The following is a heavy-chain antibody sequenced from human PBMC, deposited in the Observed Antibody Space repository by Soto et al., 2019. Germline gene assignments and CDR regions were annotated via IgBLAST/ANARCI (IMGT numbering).Heavy chain of an antibody. CDR1: GFSLSTSGMC. J-gene: IGHJ6*02. V-gene: IGHV2-70*01. Sequence: SGPTLVNPTQTLTLTCTFSGFSLSTSGMCVSWIRQPPGRALEWLALIDWDDDKYYSTSLKTRLTISQDTSKNQVVLTMTNMDPFDTATYYCARMERRITIFGVVPYYYYGLDVWVQGTTVTVSS. CDR3: ARMERRITIFGVVPYYYYGLDV. CDR2: IDWDDDK. D-gene: IGHD3-3*01.